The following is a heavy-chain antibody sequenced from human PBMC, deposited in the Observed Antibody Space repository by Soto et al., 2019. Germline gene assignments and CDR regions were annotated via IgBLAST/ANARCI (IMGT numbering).Heavy chain of an antibody. CDR2: IWYDGSNK. CDR3: ASSIT. V-gene: IGHV3-33*01. J-gene: IGHJ5*02. CDR1: GFPLSSYG. Sequence: SLRLSCAASGFPLSSYGMHWVRQVPGKGLDWVAVIWYDGSNKDYADSVKARFTISRDNSKNTLFLQMNNLRVDDTAVYYCASSITWGQGTLVTVSS.